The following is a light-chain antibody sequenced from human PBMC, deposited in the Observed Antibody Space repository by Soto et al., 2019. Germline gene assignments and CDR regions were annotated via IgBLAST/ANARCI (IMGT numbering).Light chain of an antibody. CDR3: QQYADSSWT. Sequence: DIQMTQSPSTLSASVGDRVTITCRASQTVNIWLAWFQQKPGKAPNLLIYRVSSVESGVPSRFSGSGSGTEFTLTISNLQPDDFATYYCQQYADSSWTFGQGTKVE. CDR1: QTVNIW. V-gene: IGKV1-5*03. J-gene: IGKJ1*01. CDR2: RVS.